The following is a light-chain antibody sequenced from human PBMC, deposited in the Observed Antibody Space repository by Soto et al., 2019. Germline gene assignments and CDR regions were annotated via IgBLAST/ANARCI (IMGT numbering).Light chain of an antibody. CDR1: SSNIGSKT. J-gene: IGLJ2*01. CDR3: AAWDNFLAGVV. Sequence: QSVLTQPPSASGIPGQRVTISCSGSSSNIGSKTVNWYQQVPGTAPKVLIYTNDQRPSGVPDRFSGSKSGTSASLAISGLQSEDEADYYCAAWDNFLAGVVFGGGTKLTVL. CDR2: TND. V-gene: IGLV1-44*01.